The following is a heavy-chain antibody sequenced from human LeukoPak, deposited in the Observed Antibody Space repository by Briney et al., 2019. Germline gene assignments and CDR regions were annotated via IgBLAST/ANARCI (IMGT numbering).Heavy chain of an antibody. CDR2: INHSGST. CDR3: ARRRWLQFSHWKLYFDY. D-gene: IGHD5-24*01. CDR1: GFTFSSYS. Sequence: GSLRLSCAASGFTFSSYSMNWVRQAPGKGLEWIGEINHSGSTNYNPSLKSRVTISVDTSKNQFSLKLSSVTAADTAVYYCARRRWLQFSHWKLYFDYWGQGTLVTVSS. V-gene: IGHV4-34*01. J-gene: IGHJ4*02.